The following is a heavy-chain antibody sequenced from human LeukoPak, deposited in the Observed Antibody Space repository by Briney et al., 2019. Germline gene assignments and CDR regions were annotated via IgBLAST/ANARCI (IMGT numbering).Heavy chain of an antibody. CDR1: GFTFSSYW. CDR3: ARLTHVRMDV. V-gene: IGHV3-74*01. CDR2: INTDGSST. Sequence: SGGSLRLSCAASGFTFSSYWMHWVRQAPGKGLVWVSRINTDGSSTSYADSVKGRFTISRDNAKNSLFLQMNRLRAEDTAVYYCARLTHVRMDVWGQGTTVTVSS. J-gene: IGHJ6*02.